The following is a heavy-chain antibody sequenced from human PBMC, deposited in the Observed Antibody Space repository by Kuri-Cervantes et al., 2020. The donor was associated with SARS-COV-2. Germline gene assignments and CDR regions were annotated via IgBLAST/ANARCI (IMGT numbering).Heavy chain of an antibody. Sequence: SETLSLTCTVSGGSISSYYWSWIRQPAGKGLEWIGRIYTSGSTNYNPSLKSRVTMSVDTSKNQFSLKLSSVTAADTAVYYCARDFGGPGYLPAVGFDYWGQETLVTVSS. CDR1: GGSISSYY. CDR3: ARDFGGPGYLPAVGFDY. CDR2: IYTSGST. J-gene: IGHJ4*02. D-gene: IGHD6-19*01. V-gene: IGHV4-4*07.